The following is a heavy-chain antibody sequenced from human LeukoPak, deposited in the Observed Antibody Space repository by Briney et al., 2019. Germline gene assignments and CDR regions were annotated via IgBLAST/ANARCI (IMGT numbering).Heavy chain of an antibody. J-gene: IGHJ4*02. CDR1: GFTFSNAW. CDR3: TTPGYYYYDSSGYPFDY. CDR2: IKSKADGGTT. D-gene: IGHD3-22*01. V-gene: IGHV3-15*01. Sequence: GGSLRLSCAASGFTFSNAWMSWVRQAPGKGLEWVGRIKSKADGGTTDYAAPVKGRFTNSRDDSKNTLYLQMNSLKTEDTAVYYCTTPGYYYYDSSGYPFDYWGQGTLVTVSS.